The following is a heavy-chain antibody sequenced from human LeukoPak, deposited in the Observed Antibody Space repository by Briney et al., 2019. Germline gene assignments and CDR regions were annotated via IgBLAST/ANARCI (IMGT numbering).Heavy chain of an antibody. CDR2: ISGSGGST. CDR1: GFTFSSYA. Sequence: GSLILSCAASGFTFSSYAMSWVRQAPGKGLEWVSAISGSGGSTYYADSVKGRFTISRDNSKNTLYLQMNSLRAEDTAVYYCAKSPYYDSSGYPDAFDLWGQGTMVTVSS. D-gene: IGHD3-22*01. CDR3: AKSPYYDSSGYPDAFDL. V-gene: IGHV3-23*01. J-gene: IGHJ3*01.